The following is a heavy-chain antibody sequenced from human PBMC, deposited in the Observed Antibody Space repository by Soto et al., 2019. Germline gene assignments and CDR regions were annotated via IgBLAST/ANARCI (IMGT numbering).Heavy chain of an antibody. CDR3: ARDSGRYSSSWFPIFDY. V-gene: IGHV3-53*01. J-gene: IGHJ4*02. D-gene: IGHD6-13*01. CDR1: GFTVSSNY. Sequence: PGGSLRLSCAASGFTVSSNYMSWVRQAPGKGLEWVSVIYSGGSTYYADSVKGRFTISRDNSKNTLYLQMNSLRAEDTAVYYCARDSGRYSSSWFPIFDYWGQGTLVTAPQ. CDR2: IYSGGST.